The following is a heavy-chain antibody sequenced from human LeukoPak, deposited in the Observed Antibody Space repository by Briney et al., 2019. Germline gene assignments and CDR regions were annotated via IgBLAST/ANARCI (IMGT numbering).Heavy chain of an antibody. V-gene: IGHV3-66*01. J-gene: IGHJ4*02. CDR2: IYSGGST. D-gene: IGHD2-2*01. CDR3: AGSLGYCTSNSCYPKY. Sequence: GGSLRLSCAASGFTVSSNYMSWVRQAPGKGLEWVSVIYSGGSTYYADSVKGRFTISRDNSKNTLYLQMNSLRAEDTAVYYCAGSLGYCTSNSCYPKYWGQGTLVTASS. CDR1: GFTVSSNY.